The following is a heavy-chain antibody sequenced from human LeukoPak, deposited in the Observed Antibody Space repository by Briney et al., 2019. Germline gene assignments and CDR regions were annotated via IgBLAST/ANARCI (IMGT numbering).Heavy chain of an antibody. CDR3: ARKDGDY. J-gene: IGHJ4*02. V-gene: IGHV4-4*07. Sequence: PSETLSLTSTVSRASISAFHWTWFRQPAGKTLEWIGLIYSSGSTLLTPSLKTRVAMSLDLTKNQLSLRLTSQTAADTAMYYCARKDGDYWGQGTLVTVSS. CDR1: RASISAFH. CDR2: IYSSGST.